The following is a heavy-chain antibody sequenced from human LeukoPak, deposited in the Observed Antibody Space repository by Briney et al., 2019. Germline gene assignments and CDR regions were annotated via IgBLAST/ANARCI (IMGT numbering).Heavy chain of an antibody. CDR1: VFTFSTYA. CDR3: AKSPVSSCRGSFCYPFDY. CDR2: ISGRDDGT. D-gene: IGHD2-15*01. Sequence: PGGSLRLSCAASVFTFSTYAMSWVRQIPGKGLEWVSAISGRDDGTYYADSVKGRFTISRDNSRNTLYLQMNTLRAEDTAVYFCAKSPVSSCRGSFCYPFDYWGQGNLVTVSS. V-gene: IGHV3-23*01. J-gene: IGHJ4*02.